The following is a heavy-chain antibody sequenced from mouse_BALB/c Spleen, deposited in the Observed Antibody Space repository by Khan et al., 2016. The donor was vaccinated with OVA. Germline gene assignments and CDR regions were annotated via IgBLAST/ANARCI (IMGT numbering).Heavy chain of an antibody. Sequence: VRLQQSGPELVKPGASVKISCKASGYSFTGYFMNWVMQSHGKSLEWIGRFNPHIGETFYNQKFKGKATLTVDESSSTAHMELRSLASEDSAVYYCARIYGSDFDYWGQGTTLTVSS. V-gene: IGHV1-20*02. CDR1: GYSFTGYF. D-gene: IGHD1-1*01. CDR2: FNPHIGET. CDR3: ARIYGSDFDY. J-gene: IGHJ2*01.